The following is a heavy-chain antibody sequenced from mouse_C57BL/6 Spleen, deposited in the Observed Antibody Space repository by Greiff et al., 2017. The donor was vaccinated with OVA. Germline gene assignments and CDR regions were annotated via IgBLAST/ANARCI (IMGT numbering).Heavy chain of an antibody. CDR2: IDPSDSYT. CDR3: ARYDNGAAD. D-gene: IGHD2-4*01. CDR1: GYTFTSYW. J-gene: IGHJ3*01. Sequence: QVQLQQPGAELVMPGASVKLSCKASGYTFTSYWMHWVKQRPGQGLEWIGEIDPSDSYTNYNQKFKGKSTLTVDKSTSTAYMQSSSLTSEDSAVYYCARYDNGAADWGQGTLVTVSA. V-gene: IGHV1-69*01.